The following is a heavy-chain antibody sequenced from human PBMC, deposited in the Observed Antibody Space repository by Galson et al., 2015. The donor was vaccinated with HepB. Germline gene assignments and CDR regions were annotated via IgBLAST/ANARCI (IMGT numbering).Heavy chain of an antibody. V-gene: IGHV3-49*03. CDR1: GFTFGDYA. CDR3: TRGRYPPQGPELNWFDP. CDR2: IRSKAYGGTT. Sequence: SLRLSCAASGFTFGDYAMSWFRQAPGKGLEWVGFIRSKAYGGTTEYAASVKGRFTISRDDSKSIAYLQMNSLKTEDTAVYYCTRGRYPPQGPELNWFDPWGQGTLVTVSS. J-gene: IGHJ5*02. D-gene: IGHD1-26*01.